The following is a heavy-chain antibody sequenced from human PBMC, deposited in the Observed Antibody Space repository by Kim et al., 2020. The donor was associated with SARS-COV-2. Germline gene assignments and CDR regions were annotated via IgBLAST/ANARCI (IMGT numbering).Heavy chain of an antibody. J-gene: IGHJ6*02. CDR3: ARSIGYDSYYYYGMDV. CDR2: IIPIFGTG. Sequence: SVKVSCQASGGTFSSYAISWVRQAPGQGLEWMGGIIPIFGTGKYRQKFQGRVTITADESTSTAYMELSSLRSEDTAVYYCARSIGYDSYYYYGMDVWGQGTTVTVSS. CDR1: GGTFSSYA. D-gene: IGHD5-12*01. V-gene: IGHV1-69*13.